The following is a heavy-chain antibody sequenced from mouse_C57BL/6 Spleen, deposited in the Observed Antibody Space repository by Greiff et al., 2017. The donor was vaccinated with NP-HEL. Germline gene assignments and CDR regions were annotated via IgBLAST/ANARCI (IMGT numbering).Heavy chain of an antibody. Sequence: EVMLVESGGGLVKPGGSLKLSCAASGFTFSDYGMHWVRQAPEKGLEWVAYISSGSSTIYYADTVKGRFTISRDNAKNTLFLQMTSLRSEDTAMYYCARENLSTRYFDVWGTGTTVTVSS. V-gene: IGHV5-17*01. CDR2: ISSGSSTI. J-gene: IGHJ1*03. CDR1: GFTFSDYG. D-gene: IGHD1-1*01. CDR3: ARENLSTRYFDV.